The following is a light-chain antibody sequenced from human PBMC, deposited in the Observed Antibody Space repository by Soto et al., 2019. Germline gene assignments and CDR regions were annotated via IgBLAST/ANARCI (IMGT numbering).Light chain of an antibody. CDR1: QSIDKW. CDR2: DAS. Sequence: DIQMTQSPATLSASVGDRAIITCRASQSIDKWLAWYQQKPGQAPKFLIYDASTLETGVPSRFSGSGSGTEFTLTISSLQSEDFATFYCQQYDTFPRTFGQGTKVDIK. CDR3: QQYDTFPRT. J-gene: IGKJ1*01. V-gene: IGKV1-5*01.